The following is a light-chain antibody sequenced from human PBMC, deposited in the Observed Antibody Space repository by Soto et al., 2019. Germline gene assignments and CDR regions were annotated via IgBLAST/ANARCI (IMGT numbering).Light chain of an antibody. V-gene: IGKV3-20*01. Sequence: EIVLTQSPGTLSLSPGERATLSCRASQSVSVNSLAWYQQKGGQAPRLLIYAASTRATGVPDRFSGTGSGTDFALTISRLEPEDFAVYYCQQYGSSPRTVGQGTKVDSK. J-gene: IGKJ1*01. CDR1: QSVSVNS. CDR2: AAS. CDR3: QQYGSSPRT.